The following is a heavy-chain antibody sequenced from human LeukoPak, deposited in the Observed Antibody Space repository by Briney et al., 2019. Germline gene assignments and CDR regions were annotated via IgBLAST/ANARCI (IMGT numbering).Heavy chain of an antibody. CDR3: ARVSDAYDYFFDY. D-gene: IGHD5-12*01. J-gene: IGHJ4*02. Sequence: GGSLRLSCAASGFTFSSYSMNGVRQAPGGGREWVSSDSRSSSYIFYADSEQARFPISRDDAKDSLFLQMNSLRAEDTAVYYCARVSDAYDYFFDYWGQGTIVTVPS. V-gene: IGHV3-21*01. CDR2: DSRSSSYI. CDR1: GFTFSSYS.